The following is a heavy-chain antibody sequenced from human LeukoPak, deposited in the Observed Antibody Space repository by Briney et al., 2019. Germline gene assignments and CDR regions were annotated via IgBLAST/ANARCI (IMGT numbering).Heavy chain of an antibody. D-gene: IGHD3-16*02. CDR3: ARALGELSQIDY. V-gene: IGHV3-21*01. CDR1: GFTFSSYN. Sequence: GGSLRLSCAASGFTFSSYNTNWVRQAPGKGLEWVSSISSSSSYIYYADSVKGRFTISRDNAKNSLYLQMNSLRAEDTAVYYCARALGELSQIDYWGQGTLVTVSS. J-gene: IGHJ4*02. CDR2: ISSSSSYI.